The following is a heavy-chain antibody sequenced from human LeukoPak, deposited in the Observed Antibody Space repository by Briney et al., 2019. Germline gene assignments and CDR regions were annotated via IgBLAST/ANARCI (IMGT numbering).Heavy chain of an antibody. D-gene: IGHD2-8*02. CDR2: INPNSGGT. Sequence: ASVKVSCKASGGTFSSYAISWVRQAPGQGLEWMGWINPNSGGTNYAQKFQGRVTMTRDTSISTAYMELSGLRSDDTAVYYCARVLSGRTVWSPYYYYYMDVWGKGTTVTISS. CDR3: ARVLSGRTVWSPYYYYYMDV. J-gene: IGHJ6*03. CDR1: GGTFSSYA. V-gene: IGHV1-2*02.